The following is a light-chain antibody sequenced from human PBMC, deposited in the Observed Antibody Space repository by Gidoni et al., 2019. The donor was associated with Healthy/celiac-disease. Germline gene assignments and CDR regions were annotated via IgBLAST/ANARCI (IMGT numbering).Light chain of an antibody. CDR2: DNN. CDR3: GTWDSSLSVV. Sequence: QSVLTQPPSVSAASGQKVTISCSGSSSNIGNNYVSWYQQLPGTAPKLLIYDNNKRPSGIPDRFSGSKSGTSATLGITGLQTGDEANYYCGTWDSSLSVVFGGGTKLTVL. CDR1: SSNIGNNY. J-gene: IGLJ2*01. V-gene: IGLV1-51*01.